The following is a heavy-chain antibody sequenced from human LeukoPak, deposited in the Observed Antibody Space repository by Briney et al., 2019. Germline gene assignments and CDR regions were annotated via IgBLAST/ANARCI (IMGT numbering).Heavy chain of an antibody. CDR1: GGSISSYY. CDR2: IYTSGST. V-gene: IGHV4-4*07. Sequence: SETLSFTCTVSGGSISSYYWSWIRQPAGKGLEWIGRIYTSGSTNYNPSLKSRVTMSVDTSKNQFSLKLSSVTAADTAVYYCARVVLLWFGESYYMDVWGKGTTVTVSS. D-gene: IGHD3-10*01. J-gene: IGHJ6*03. CDR3: ARVVLLWFGESYYMDV.